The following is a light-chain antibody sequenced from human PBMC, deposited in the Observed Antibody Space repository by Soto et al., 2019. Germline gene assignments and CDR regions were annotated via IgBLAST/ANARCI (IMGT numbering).Light chain of an antibody. Sequence: QSALTQPPSVSGSPGQLVTISCTGTSSDVGSYNRVSWYQQPPGTAPKLMIYEVSNRPSGVPARLSGSKSGNTASLTISGLQAEDEADYYCSSYTSSSTYVVFGGGTKLTVL. V-gene: IGLV2-18*02. CDR1: SSDVGSYNR. CDR3: SSYTSSSTYVV. J-gene: IGLJ2*01. CDR2: EVS.